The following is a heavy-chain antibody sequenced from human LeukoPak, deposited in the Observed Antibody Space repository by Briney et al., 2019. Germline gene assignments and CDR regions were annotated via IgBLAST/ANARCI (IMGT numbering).Heavy chain of an antibody. CDR3: ARDHGDYGY. J-gene: IGHJ4*02. CDR1: GGSISSSSYY. CDR2: IYYSGST. D-gene: IGHD4-17*01. Sequence: PSETLSLTCTVSGGSISSSSYYWGWIRQPPGKGLEWIGSIYYSGSTYYNPSLKSRVTISVDTSKNQFSLKLSSVTAADTAVYYCARDHGDYGYWGQGTLVTVSS. V-gene: IGHV4-39*02.